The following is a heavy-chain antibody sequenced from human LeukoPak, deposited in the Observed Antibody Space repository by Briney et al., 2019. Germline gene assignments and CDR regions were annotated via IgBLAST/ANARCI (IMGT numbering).Heavy chain of an antibody. J-gene: IGHJ2*01. Sequence: PGGSLRLSCAASGFTFSRYGMHWVRQAPGKGLEWVAVLSYSGTNKYYTDSVEGRFTISRDNSKNTVYLQMNSLRAEDTAVYHCARDRNRDGYNLDWHFDLWGRGTLVTVSS. D-gene: IGHD5-24*01. V-gene: IGHV3-30*03. CDR3: ARDRNRDGYNLDWHFDL. CDR1: GFTFSRYG. CDR2: LSYSGTNK.